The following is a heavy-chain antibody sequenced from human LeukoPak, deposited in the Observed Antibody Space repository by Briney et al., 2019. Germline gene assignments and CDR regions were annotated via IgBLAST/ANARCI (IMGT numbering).Heavy chain of an antibody. CDR1: GFTFSSYS. V-gene: IGHV3-21*01. CDR3: ARDPDGSYSVGYYFDY. Sequence: PGGSLRLSCAASGFTFSSYSMNWVRQAPGKGLEWVSSISSSSSYIYYADSVKGRFTISRDNAKNSLYLQMNSLRAEDTAVYYCARDPDGSYSVGYYFDYWGQGTLVTVSS. J-gene: IGHJ4*02. D-gene: IGHD1-26*01. CDR2: ISSSSSYI.